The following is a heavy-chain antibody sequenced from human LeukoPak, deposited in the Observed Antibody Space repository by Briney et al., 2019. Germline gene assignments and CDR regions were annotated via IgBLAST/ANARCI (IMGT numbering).Heavy chain of an antibody. CDR2: ISSSGSTI. J-gene: IGHJ4*02. Sequence: GGSLRLSCAASGFTFSSYSMNWVRQAPGKGLEWVSYISSSGSTIYYADSVKGRFTISRDNAKNSLYLQMNSLRAEDTAVYYCARDRQSEWELLVFDYWGQGTLVTVSS. CDR1: GFTFSSYS. V-gene: IGHV3-48*04. CDR3: ARDRQSEWELLVFDY. D-gene: IGHD1-26*01.